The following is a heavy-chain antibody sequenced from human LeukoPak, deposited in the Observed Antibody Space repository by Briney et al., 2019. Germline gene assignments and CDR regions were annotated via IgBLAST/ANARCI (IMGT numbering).Heavy chain of an antibody. Sequence: ASVKVACKPSGYTFTSYYIHWVRHAPGQRLEWVEIITPSGGGTSSAQKFQGRVTMTRDTSTSTVYMELSSLRSEDTAVFYCAGEREAMYYSFSGSYPPDYVMDVWGQGTTVTVS. CDR2: ITPSGGGT. V-gene: IGHV1-46*01. CDR3: AGEREAMYYSFSGSYPPDYVMDV. D-gene: IGHD3-10*01. J-gene: IGHJ6*02. CDR1: GYTFTSYY.